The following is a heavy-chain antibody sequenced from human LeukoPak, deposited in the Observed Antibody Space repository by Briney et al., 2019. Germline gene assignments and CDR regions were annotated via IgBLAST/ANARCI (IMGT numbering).Heavy chain of an antibody. CDR3: ARRRGYGSGSYYNIALDI. Sequence: PSETLSLTCAVSGGSISPTYWWSWVRQPPGEGLEWIGEIYHSGITNYNPSLKSRLTISLDKSKNHFSLKLSSVTAADTAVYYCARRRGYGSGSYYNIALDIWGQRTMVTVSS. CDR1: GGSISPTYW. D-gene: IGHD3-10*01. V-gene: IGHV4-4*02. J-gene: IGHJ3*02. CDR2: IYHSGIT.